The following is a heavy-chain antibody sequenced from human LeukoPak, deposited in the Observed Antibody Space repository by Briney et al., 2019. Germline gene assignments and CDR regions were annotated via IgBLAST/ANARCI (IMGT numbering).Heavy chain of an antibody. CDR2: TYYRSKWYN. J-gene: IGHJ4*02. Sequence: SQTLSLTCALSGDSFSGDSVAWDWLRQSPSRGLEWLGRTYYRSKWYNDYAASVKSLLSINPDTSKNQFSLHLNSVTPEDTAIYYCARDWRGYYYDCWGQGTLVTVSS. CDR3: ARDWRGYYYDC. V-gene: IGHV6-1*01. CDR1: GDSFSGDSVA.